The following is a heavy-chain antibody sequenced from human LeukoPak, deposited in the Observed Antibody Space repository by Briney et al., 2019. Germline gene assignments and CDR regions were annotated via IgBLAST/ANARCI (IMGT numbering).Heavy chain of an antibody. V-gene: IGHV3-74*01. J-gene: IGHJ5*02. CDR1: GFTFSRYW. CDR3: ARDDFMVRGGRDYNWFDP. D-gene: IGHD5-18*01. Sequence: GGSLRLSCAASGFTFSRYWMHWVRQGPGKGLVWVSHINRDGSSTSYGDSVKGRFTISRDNTKNTLYLQMNSLRAEDTAVYYCARDDFMVRGGRDYNWFDPWGQGTLVTVSS. CDR2: INRDGSST.